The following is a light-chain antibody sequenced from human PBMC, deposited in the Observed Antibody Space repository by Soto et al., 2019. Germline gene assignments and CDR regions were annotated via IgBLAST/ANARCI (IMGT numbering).Light chain of an antibody. Sequence: QSVLTQPASVSGSTGQSITISCTGTSSDVGSYDLVSWYRQHPGKPPKLMIYEGTKRPSGISNRFSGSKSGNTASLTISGLQAEDETDYYCCSYAGSNTYVFGTGTKVTVL. V-gene: IGLV2-23*01. CDR3: CSYAGSNTYV. CDR1: SSDVGSYDL. CDR2: EGT. J-gene: IGLJ1*01.